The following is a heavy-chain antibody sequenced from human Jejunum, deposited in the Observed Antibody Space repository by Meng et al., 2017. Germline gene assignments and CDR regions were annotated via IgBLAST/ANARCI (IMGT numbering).Heavy chain of an antibody. V-gene: IGHV3-23*01. CDR3: AIEGVLAAAGTLDY. D-gene: IGHD6-13*01. CDR2: INISGGT. Sequence: GGSLRLSCAASGFSFSNFAMNWVRQAPGKGLEWVSVINISGGTTYADSVKGRFTMSRDNSKNTLYLQMTSLRAEDTALYYCAIEGVLAAAGTLDYWGQGTLVPVSS. CDR1: GFSFSNFA. J-gene: IGHJ4*02.